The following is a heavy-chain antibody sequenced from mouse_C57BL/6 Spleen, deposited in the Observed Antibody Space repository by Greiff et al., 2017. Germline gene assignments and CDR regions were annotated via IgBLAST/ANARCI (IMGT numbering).Heavy chain of an antibody. CDR2: IDPETGGT. D-gene: IGHD1-1*01. J-gene: IGHJ2*01. CDR1: GYTFTDYE. V-gene: IGHV1-15*01. Sequence: VKLVESGAELVRPGASVTLSCKASGYTFTDYEMHWVKQTPVHGLEWIGAIDPETGGTAYNQKFKGKAILTADKSSSTAYMELRSLTSEDSAVYYCTRPTTVVATNDYWGQGTTLTVSS. CDR3: TRPTTVVATNDY.